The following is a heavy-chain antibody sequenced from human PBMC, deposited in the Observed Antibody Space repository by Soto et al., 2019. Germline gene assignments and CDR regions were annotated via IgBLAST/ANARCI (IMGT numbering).Heavy chain of an antibody. D-gene: IGHD2-2*01. Sequence: QVQLVESGGGVVQPGRSLRLSCAASGFTFSSYGMHWVRQAPGKGLEWVAVISYDGSNEYYADSVKGRFTISRDNSKNTLYLKMNSLRAEETAVYYGAKDPVPGAIVSDYYYGMDVWGQGTTVTVSS. CDR2: ISYDGSNE. J-gene: IGHJ6*02. CDR3: AKDPVPGAIVSDYYYGMDV. CDR1: GFTFSSYG. V-gene: IGHV3-30*18.